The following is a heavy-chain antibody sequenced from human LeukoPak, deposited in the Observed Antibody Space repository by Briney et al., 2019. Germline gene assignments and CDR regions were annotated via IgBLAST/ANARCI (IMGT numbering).Heavy chain of an antibody. CDR1: GGSISSYY. CDR2: IYTSGST. D-gene: IGHD3-10*01. CDR3: ARLSLLLWFGELRYNWFDP. V-gene: IGHV4-4*07. Sequence: PSETLSLTCTVSGGSISSYYWSWVRQPAGKGLEWIGRIYTSGSTNYNPSLKSRVTMSVDTSKNQFSLKLRSVTAADTAVYYCARLSLLLWFGELRYNWFDPWGQGTLVTVSS. J-gene: IGHJ5*02.